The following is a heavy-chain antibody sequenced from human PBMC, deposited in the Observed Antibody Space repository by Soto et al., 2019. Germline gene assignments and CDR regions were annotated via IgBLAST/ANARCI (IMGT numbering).Heavy chain of an antibody. CDR1: GGTFKNNG. J-gene: IGHJ4*02. CDR3: ARDNGVAVATILYYFDY. CDR2: ISPVFGTT. V-gene: IGHV1-69*01. Sequence: QVHLVQSGAEVKKAGSSVKVSCKAPGGTFKNNGISWVRQAPGQGLEWMGGISPVFGTTNYAQKFQGRLTITADDLTSTVYMELSRLRYEDTAVYYCARDNGVAVATILYYFDYWGPGTLVTVSS. D-gene: IGHD5-12*01.